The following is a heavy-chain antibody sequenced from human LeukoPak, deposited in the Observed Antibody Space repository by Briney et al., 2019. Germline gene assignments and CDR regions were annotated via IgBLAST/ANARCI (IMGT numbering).Heavy chain of an antibody. Sequence: GGSLRLSCAASGFTFSSYGVHWVRQAPGKGLEWVAVIWYDGSNKYYADSVKGRFTISRDNSKNTLYLQMSSLRAEDTAVYYCASLDGHPGSSSTGSYYFDYWGQGTLVTVSS. D-gene: IGHD3-10*01. CDR2: IWYDGSNK. CDR3: ASLDGHPGSSSTGSYYFDY. CDR1: GFTFSSYG. V-gene: IGHV3-33*01. J-gene: IGHJ4*02.